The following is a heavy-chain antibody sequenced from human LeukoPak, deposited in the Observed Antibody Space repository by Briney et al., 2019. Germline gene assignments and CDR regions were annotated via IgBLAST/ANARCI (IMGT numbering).Heavy chain of an antibody. CDR2: IIPIFGTA. J-gene: IGHJ6*03. D-gene: IGHD1/OR15-1a*01. V-gene: IGHV1-69*06. CDR1: GGTFSIYA. Sequence: ASVKVSFKAPGGTFSIYAISWVRQAPGQGLEWMGGIIPIFGTANYAQKFQGRGTITADKSTSRAYMEVRRLRYGDTAVYYCARGHFLTGTGHYYYYMDVWGKGTTVTVSS. CDR3: ARGHFLTGTGHYYYYMDV.